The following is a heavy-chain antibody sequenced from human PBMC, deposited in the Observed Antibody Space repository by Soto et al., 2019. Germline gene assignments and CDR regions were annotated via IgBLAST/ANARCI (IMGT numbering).Heavy chain of an antibody. V-gene: IGHV1-18*01. Sequence: QVQLVQSGAEVKKPGASEKVSCKASGYTYTSFGISWVRQAPGQGLEWMGWISAYNGNTNYAQKFQGRVTMATDTSTSTAYMELRSPRSDDTAVYYCARDRIPGIAVAGTRYYYYGMDVWGQGTTVTVSS. D-gene: IGHD6-19*01. J-gene: IGHJ6*02. CDR3: ARDRIPGIAVAGTRYYYYGMDV. CDR1: GYTYTSFG. CDR2: ISAYNGNT.